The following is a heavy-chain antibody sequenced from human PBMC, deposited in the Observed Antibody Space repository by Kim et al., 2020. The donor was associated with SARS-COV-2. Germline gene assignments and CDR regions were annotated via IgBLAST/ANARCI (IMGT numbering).Heavy chain of an antibody. Sequence: GGSLRLSCAASKFTFGDYAMHWVRQAPGKGLEWVSGIGRNSGSGSEGYADSVKGRFTISRDNAKNSLYLQMNSLRPEDTALYYCIKGGPFWSGSYNWFDSWGQGTLVTVSS. CDR1: KFTFGDYA. D-gene: IGHD3-3*01. CDR3: IKGGPFWSGSYNWFDS. V-gene: IGHV3-9*01. J-gene: IGHJ5*01. CDR2: IGRNSGSGSE.